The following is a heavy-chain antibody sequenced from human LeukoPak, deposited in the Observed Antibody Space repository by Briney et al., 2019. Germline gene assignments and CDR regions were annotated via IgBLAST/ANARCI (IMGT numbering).Heavy chain of an antibody. CDR3: ARVPLHDSSGHYWPH. V-gene: IGHV1-3*01. CDR1: GYTFTNYG. J-gene: IGHJ1*01. Sequence: ASVKVSCKTSGYTFTNYGMHWVRQAPGQRLEWMGWINGGNGNAKYSQNFQGRVTIIRDTSASTAYMELSSLRSEDTAVYYCARVPLHDSSGHYWPHWGQGTLVTVSS. D-gene: IGHD3-22*01. CDR2: INGGNGNA.